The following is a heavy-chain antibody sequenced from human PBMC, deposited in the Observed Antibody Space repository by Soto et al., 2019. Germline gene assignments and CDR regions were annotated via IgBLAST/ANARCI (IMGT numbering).Heavy chain of an antibody. Sequence: ASVKVSCKASGYTFTSYGISWVRQAPGQGLEWMGWISAYNGNTNYAQKLQGRVTMTTDTSTSTAYMELRSLRSDDTAVYYCARDLNILRYFDWLLSPIDYYYYGMDVWGQGTTVTVS. CDR3: ARDLNILRYFDWLLSPIDYYYYGMDV. CDR1: GYTFTSYG. CDR2: ISAYNGNT. D-gene: IGHD3-9*01. J-gene: IGHJ6*02. V-gene: IGHV1-18*04.